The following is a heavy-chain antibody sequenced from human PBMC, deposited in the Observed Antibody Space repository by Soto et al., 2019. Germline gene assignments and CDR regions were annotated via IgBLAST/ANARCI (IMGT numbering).Heavy chain of an antibody. CDR3: ARGGYYDSSGSRNYHYYGMNV. CDR2: ISPYSDDT. Sequence: QAQLVQSGAEVKKPGASVKVSCKASGYDFNSYGITWVRQAHGQGLEWLGWISPYSDDTKYAQKLQGRVTVTMDRSXRXVXMXLRSLRSNDTAIYYCARGGYYDSSGSRNYHYYGMNVWGQGTTVTVSS. D-gene: IGHD3-22*01. CDR1: GYDFNSYG. V-gene: IGHV1-18*01. J-gene: IGHJ6*02.